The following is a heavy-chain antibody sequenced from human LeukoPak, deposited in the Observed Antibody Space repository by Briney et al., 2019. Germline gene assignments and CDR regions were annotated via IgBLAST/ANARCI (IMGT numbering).Heavy chain of an antibody. D-gene: IGHD6-6*01. Sequence: PSETLSLTCTVSGGSISSYYWSWIRQPAGKGLEWIGRIYTSGSTNYNPSLKSRVTMSVDTSKNQFSLKLSSVTAADTAVYYCARDQWGSSSKLRAFDIWGQGTMVTVSS. V-gene: IGHV4-4*07. CDR3: ARDQWGSSSKLRAFDI. CDR1: GGSISSYY. J-gene: IGHJ3*02. CDR2: IYTSGST.